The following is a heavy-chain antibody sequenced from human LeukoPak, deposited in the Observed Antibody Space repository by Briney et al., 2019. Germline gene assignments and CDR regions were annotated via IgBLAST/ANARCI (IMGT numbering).Heavy chain of an antibody. CDR2: INPNSGGT. CDR3: ARDPSPYNWNDEHNWFDP. V-gene: IGHV1-2*02. CDR1: GYTFTGYY. D-gene: IGHD1-1*01. Sequence: ASVKVSCKASGYTFTGYYMHWVRQAPGQGLEWMGWINPNSGGTNYAQKFQGRVTMTRDTSISTAYMELSRLRSDDTAVYYCARDPSPYNWNDEHNWFDPWGQGTLVTVSS. J-gene: IGHJ5*02.